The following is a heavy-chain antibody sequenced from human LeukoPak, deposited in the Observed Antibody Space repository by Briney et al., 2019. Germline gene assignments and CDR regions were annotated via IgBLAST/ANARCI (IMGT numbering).Heavy chain of an antibody. J-gene: IGHJ3*02. CDR3: AREEMMVILALDM. Sequence: ASVKVSCKASGYTFTSYAMNWVRQAPGQGLEWMGIINPSVGTTLYSQKFQGRVTLTRDTSTTTVYMEVTSLRSDDTAVYYCAREEMMVILALDMWGQGTMVTVSS. D-gene: IGHD3-22*01. V-gene: IGHV1-46*01. CDR1: GYTFTSYA. CDR2: INPSVGTT.